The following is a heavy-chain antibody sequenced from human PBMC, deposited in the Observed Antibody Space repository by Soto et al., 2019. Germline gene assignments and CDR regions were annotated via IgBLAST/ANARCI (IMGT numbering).Heavy chain of an antibody. CDR1: GFTFSSYE. Sequence: GGSLRLSCAASGFTFSSYEMNWVRQAPGKGLEWVSYISSSGSTIYYADSVKGRFTISRDNAKNSLYLQMNSLRAEDTAVYYSAREVRIPYYDSAFDIWGQGTMVTVSS. V-gene: IGHV3-48*03. J-gene: IGHJ3*02. CDR2: ISSSGSTI. CDR3: AREVRIPYYDSAFDI. D-gene: IGHD3-3*01.